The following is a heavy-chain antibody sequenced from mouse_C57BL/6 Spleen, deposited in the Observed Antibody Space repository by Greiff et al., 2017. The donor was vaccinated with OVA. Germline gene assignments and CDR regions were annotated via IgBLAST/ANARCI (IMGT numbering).Heavy chain of an antibody. Sequence: QVQLQQPGAELVKPGASVKLSCKASGYTFTSYWMQWVKQRPGQGLEWIGEIDPSDSYTNYNQKFKGKATLTVDTSSSTAYMQLSSLTSEDSAVYYCARKATGGNFDVWGTGTTVTVSS. D-gene: IGHD3-2*02. J-gene: IGHJ1*03. V-gene: IGHV1-50*01. CDR2: IDPSDSYT. CDR3: ARKATGGNFDV. CDR1: GYTFTSYW.